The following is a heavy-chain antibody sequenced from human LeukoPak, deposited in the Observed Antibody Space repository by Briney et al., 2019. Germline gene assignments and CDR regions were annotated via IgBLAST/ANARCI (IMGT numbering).Heavy chain of an antibody. CDR2: THDSGNS. Sequence: SETLSLTCTVSGGSITNNYWAWIRQPPGKGLEWIGYTHDSGNSNYNPSLRSRVTISIDTSKNQFSLKLTSVTAADTAVYYCSRDRSAAPADYWGQGTLVTVSS. CDR3: SRDRSAAPADY. CDR1: GGSITNNY. D-gene: IGHD6-13*01. J-gene: IGHJ4*02. V-gene: IGHV4-59*13.